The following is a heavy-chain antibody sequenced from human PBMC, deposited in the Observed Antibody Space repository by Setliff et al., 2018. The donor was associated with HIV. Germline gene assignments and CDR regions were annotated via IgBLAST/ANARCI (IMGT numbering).Heavy chain of an antibody. CDR1: GHTFTNVD. Sequence: ASVKVSCKASGHTFTNVDIHWMRRAPGQGLEWMGWMNPNTGVSGYALKFQARVTMTRETSISTAYMELSSLTSEDTAVYYCARGKGVGGVVITGGLDVWGKGTTVTVSS. V-gene: IGHV1-8*01. D-gene: IGHD3-10*01. CDR2: MNPNTGVS. J-gene: IGHJ6*04. CDR3: ARGKGVGGVVITGGLDV.